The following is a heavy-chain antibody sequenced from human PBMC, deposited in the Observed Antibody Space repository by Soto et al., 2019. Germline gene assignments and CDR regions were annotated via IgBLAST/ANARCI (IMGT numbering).Heavy chain of an antibody. CDR3: ARRSCSSTSCLRGEWAFDI. CDR2: IYPGDSDT. J-gene: IGHJ3*02. CDR1: GYSFTSYW. D-gene: IGHD2-2*01. Sequence: GESLKISCKGSGYSFTSYWIGWVRQMPGKGLEWMGIIYPGDSDTRYSPSVQGQVTISADKSISTAYLQWSSLKASDTAMYYCARRSCSSTSCLRGEWAFDIWGQGTMVTVSS. V-gene: IGHV5-51*01.